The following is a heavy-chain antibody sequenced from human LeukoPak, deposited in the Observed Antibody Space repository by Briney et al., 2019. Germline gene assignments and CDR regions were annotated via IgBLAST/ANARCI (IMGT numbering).Heavy chain of an antibody. CDR3: AHRLDCSGGSCSSFDY. CDR1: GFSLSTSGVG. D-gene: IGHD2-15*01. J-gene: IGHJ4*02. Sequence: SGPTLVNPTQTLTLTCTFSGFSLSTSGVGAGWIRQPPGKALEWLALIYWDDDKRYSPSLKSRLTITKDTSKNQVVLTMTNMDPVDTATYYCAHRLDCSGGSCSSFDYWGQGTLVTVSS. CDR2: IYWDDDK. V-gene: IGHV2-5*02.